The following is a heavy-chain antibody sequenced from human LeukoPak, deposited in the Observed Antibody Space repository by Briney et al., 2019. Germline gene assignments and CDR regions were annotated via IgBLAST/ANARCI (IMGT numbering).Heavy chain of an antibody. CDR3: ARGVGGFDY. Sequence: GRSLRLSCAASGFSLSTYGMHWVRQAPRKGLEWVAVIWHDGSNKYYADSVKGRFTISRDNSKNTVDLQMNSLRAEDTAVYYCARGVGGFDYWGQGTLVAVSS. J-gene: IGHJ4*02. D-gene: IGHD4-23*01. V-gene: IGHV3-33*01. CDR2: IWHDGSNK. CDR1: GFSLSTYG.